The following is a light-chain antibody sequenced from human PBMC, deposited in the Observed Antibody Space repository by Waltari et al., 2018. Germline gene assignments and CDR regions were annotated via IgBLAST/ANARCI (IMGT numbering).Light chain of an antibody. V-gene: IGKV1-39*01. CDR2: AAS. CDR3: QQSYSTPRT. Sequence: DIQMTQSPSSLSASVGDRVTITCRASPSISSYLNWYPQKPGKAPQPLIYAASSLQSGVPSRVSGSGSGTDFTLPISSLQPEDFGTYYCQQSYSTPRTFGQGTKVEIK. J-gene: IGKJ1*01. CDR1: PSISSY.